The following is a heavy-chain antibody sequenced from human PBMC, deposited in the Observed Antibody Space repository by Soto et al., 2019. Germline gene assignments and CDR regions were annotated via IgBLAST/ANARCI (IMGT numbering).Heavy chain of an antibody. Sequence: GGSLRLSCTASGFTFRDYLIIWFRQAPGQGLEWVGFIRSKTYGGTTEYAASVKGRFTISRDDSNSIAYLQMNSLKTEDTAVYYCTRSKTTVLVVPDTWGQGTLVTVSS. CDR3: TRSKTTVLVVPDT. J-gene: IGHJ5*02. V-gene: IGHV3-49*03. D-gene: IGHD2-21*02. CDR1: GFTFRDYL. CDR2: IRSKTYGGTT.